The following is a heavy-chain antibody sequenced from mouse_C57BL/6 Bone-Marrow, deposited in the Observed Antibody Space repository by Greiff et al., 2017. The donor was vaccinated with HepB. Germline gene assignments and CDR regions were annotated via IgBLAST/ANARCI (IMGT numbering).Heavy chain of an antibody. CDR3: ASNYGAMDY. CDR1: GYTFTDYY. D-gene: IGHD1-1*01. CDR2: INPNNGGT. Sequence: EVQLQQSGPELVKPGASVKISCKDSGYTFTDYYMNWVKQSHGKSLEWIGDINPNNGGTSYNQKFKGKATLTVDKSSSTAYMELRSLTSEDSAVYYCASNYGAMDYWGQGTSVTVSS. J-gene: IGHJ4*01. V-gene: IGHV1-26*01.